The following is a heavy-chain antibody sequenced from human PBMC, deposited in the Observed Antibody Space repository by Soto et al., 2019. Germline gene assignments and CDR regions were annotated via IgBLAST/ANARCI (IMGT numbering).Heavy chain of an antibody. CDR2: MEPSSGKT. J-gene: IGHJ4*02. CDR3: ARGVTAGVDY. V-gene: IGHV1-8*01. Sequence: ASVKVSCKASGYSFTSLDINWVRQTTGQGLEWMGWMEPSSGKTGYAQRFQDRVTMTGDTSINTAYMELRSLTSDDTAVYYCARGVTAGVDYWGQGTLVTVSS. D-gene: IGHD3-10*01. CDR1: GYSFTSLD.